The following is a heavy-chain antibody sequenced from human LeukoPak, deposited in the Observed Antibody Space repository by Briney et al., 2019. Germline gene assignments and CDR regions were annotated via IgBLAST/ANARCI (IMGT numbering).Heavy chain of an antibody. J-gene: IGHJ4*02. D-gene: IGHD3-10*01. V-gene: IGHV3-11*04. Sequence: GGSLRLSCAASGFTVSANYMTWVRQAPGKGLEWVSYIGHRGRTIYYADSVKGRFTISRDNAKNSLYLQMNSLRAEDTAVYYCAREVSILRGTKGFDYWGQGTLVTVSS. CDR1: GFTVSANY. CDR2: IGHRGRTI. CDR3: AREVSILRGTKGFDY.